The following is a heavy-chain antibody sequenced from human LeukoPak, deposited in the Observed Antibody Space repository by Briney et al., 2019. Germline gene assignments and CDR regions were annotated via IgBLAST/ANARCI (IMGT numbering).Heavy chain of an antibody. Sequence: GGSLRLSCAASGFTLSTYWMHWVRQAPRQGLVWVSRINGDGGSTSYADSVKGRFTISRDNAKNTLYLQMNSLRAEDTAVYYCARDRATAMFDYWAQGTLVTVSS. CDR2: INGDGGST. CDR1: GFTLSTYW. V-gene: IGHV3-74*01. J-gene: IGHJ4*02. CDR3: ARDRATAMFDY. D-gene: IGHD5-18*01.